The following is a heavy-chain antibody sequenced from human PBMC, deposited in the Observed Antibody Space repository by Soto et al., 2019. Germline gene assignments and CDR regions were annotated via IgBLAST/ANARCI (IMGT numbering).Heavy chain of an antibody. CDR3: TTGPLMFTFGGVIVDFDY. CDR2: IKSKTDGGTT. CDR1: GFTFSNAW. D-gene: IGHD3-16*02. V-gene: IGHV3-15*01. Sequence: EVQLVESGGGLVKPGGSLRLSCAASGFTFSNAWMSWVRQALGKGLEWVGRIKSKTDGGTTDYAAPAKGRFTISRDDSKNTLYLQMNSLKTENTAVYYCTTGPLMFTFGGVIVDFDYWGQGTLVTVSS. J-gene: IGHJ4*02.